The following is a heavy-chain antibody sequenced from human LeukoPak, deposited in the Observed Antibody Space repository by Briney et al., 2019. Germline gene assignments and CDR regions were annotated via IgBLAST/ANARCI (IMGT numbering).Heavy chain of an antibody. CDR2: ISGSGGSK. CDR3: AKDRMRSSGWFFDY. Sequence: GGSLRLSCAASGFTFSSYGMSWVRQAPGKGLEWVSAISGSGGSKYYADSVKGRFTISRDNSKNKLYLQMNSLRAEDTAVYYCAKDRMRSSGWFFDYWGQGTLVTVSS. J-gene: IGHJ4*02. D-gene: IGHD6-19*01. V-gene: IGHV3-23*01. CDR1: GFTFSSYG.